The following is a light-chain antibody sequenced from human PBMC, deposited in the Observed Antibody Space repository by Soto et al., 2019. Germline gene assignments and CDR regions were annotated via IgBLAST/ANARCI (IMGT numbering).Light chain of an antibody. CDR1: SSNVGGYDY. J-gene: IGLJ1*01. V-gene: IGLV2-14*01. CDR2: EVR. CDR3: SSYTSSGTYV. Sequence: QSALTQPASVSGSAGQSITISCTGTSSNVGGYDYVSWYQQHPGTAPKVMIYEVRYRPSGVSNRFSGSKSGNTASLTISGLQAEDEADYYRSSYTSSGTYVFGTGTKLTVL.